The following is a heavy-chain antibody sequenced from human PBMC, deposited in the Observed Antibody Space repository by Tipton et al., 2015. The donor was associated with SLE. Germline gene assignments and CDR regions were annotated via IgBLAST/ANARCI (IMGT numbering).Heavy chain of an antibody. V-gene: IGHV3-9*01. Sequence: SLRLSCAASGFTFSSYAMHWVRQAPGKGLEWVSGISWNSGSIGYADSVKGRFTISRDNAKNSLYLQMNSLRAEDTALYYCAKARAWFTMIVVALDYWGQGTLVTVSS. D-gene: IGHD3-22*01. CDR1: GFTFSSYA. CDR2: ISWNSGSI. J-gene: IGHJ4*02. CDR3: AKARAWFTMIVVALDY.